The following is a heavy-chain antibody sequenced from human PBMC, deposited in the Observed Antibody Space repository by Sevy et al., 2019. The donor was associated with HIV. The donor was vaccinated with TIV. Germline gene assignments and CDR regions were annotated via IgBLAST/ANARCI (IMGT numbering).Heavy chain of an antibody. Sequence: GGSLRLSCAASGFTFSSYGMHWVRQAPGKGLEWVAVIWYDGSNKYYADSVKGRFTISRDNSKHTLYLQMNSLRAEETAVYYCARDQVEGDTTGYGMDVWGQGTTVTVSS. CDR2: IWYDGSNK. D-gene: IGHD1-26*01. CDR3: ARDQVEGDTTGYGMDV. V-gene: IGHV3-33*01. CDR1: GFTFSSYG. J-gene: IGHJ6*02.